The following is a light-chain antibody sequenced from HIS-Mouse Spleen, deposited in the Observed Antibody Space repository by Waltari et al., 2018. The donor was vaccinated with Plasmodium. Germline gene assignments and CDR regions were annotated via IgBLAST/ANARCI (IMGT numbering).Light chain of an antibody. J-gene: IGKJ3*01. CDR1: QSISSY. CDR2: AAA. Sequence: DIQMTQSPSSLSASVGDRVTITCRASQSISSYLNWYQQKPGKAPKLLSYAAASLQSRVPSRFSGSGSVTDFTLTISSLQPEDFATYYCQQSYSTPFTFGPGTKVDIK. V-gene: IGKV1-39*01. CDR3: QQSYSTPFT.